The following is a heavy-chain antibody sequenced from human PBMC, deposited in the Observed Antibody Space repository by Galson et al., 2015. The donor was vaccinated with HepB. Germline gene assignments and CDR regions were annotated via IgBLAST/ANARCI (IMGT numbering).Heavy chain of an antibody. CDR3: ARKVPSGSSAEFDY. CDR2: VYPGDSET. Sequence: QSGAEVKKPGESLKISCEGAGYSFTNYWIAWVRQMPGKGLEWMGIVYPGDSETRYSPSFQGQVTMTKDTDTSITTAYMELIRLRSDDTAVYYCARKVPSGSSAEFDYWGQGALVTVSS. D-gene: IGHD1-26*01. J-gene: IGHJ4*02. V-gene: IGHV5-51*01. CDR1: GYSFTNYW.